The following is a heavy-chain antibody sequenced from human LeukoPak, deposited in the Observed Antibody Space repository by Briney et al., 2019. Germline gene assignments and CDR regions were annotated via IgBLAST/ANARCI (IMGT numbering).Heavy chain of an antibody. V-gene: IGHV3-9*01. CDR1: GFTFDDYA. Sequence: PGRSLRLSCAASGFTFDDYAMHWVRQAPGKGLEWVSGINWNTNSIKYADSVKGRFTISRDNAKNSLYLQMNSLRAEDTAVYYCARFSNYLDYWGQGTLVTVSS. D-gene: IGHD4-4*01. J-gene: IGHJ4*02. CDR2: INWNTNSI. CDR3: ARFSNYLDY.